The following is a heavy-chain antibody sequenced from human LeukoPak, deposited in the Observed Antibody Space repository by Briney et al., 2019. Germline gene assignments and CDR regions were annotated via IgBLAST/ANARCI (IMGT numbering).Heavy chain of an antibody. Sequence: GGSLRLSCAASGFTFSNACMSWVRQAPGKGLEWVGRIKSKTDGGTTDYAAPVKGRFTISRDDSKNTLYLQMNSLKTEDTAVYYCTTHRELPYNDFWSGCSPFDYWGQGTLVTVSS. CDR2: IKSKTDGGTT. CDR3: TTHRELPYNDFWSGCSPFDY. V-gene: IGHV3-15*01. CDR1: GFTFSNAC. J-gene: IGHJ4*02. D-gene: IGHD3-3*01.